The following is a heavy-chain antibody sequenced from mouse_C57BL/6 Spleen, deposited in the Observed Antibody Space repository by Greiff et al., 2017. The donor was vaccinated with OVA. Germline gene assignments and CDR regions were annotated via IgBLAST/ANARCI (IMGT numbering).Heavy chain of an antibody. CDR1: GFTFSSYG. J-gene: IGHJ1*03. Sequence: DVHLVESGGDLVKPGGSLKLSCAASGFTFSSYGMSWVRQTPDKRLEWVATISSGGSYTYYPDSVKGRFTISRDNAKNTLYLQMSSLKSEDTAMYYCARQNYGSSFWYFDVWGTGTTVTVSS. CDR2: ISSGGSYT. D-gene: IGHD1-1*01. V-gene: IGHV5-6*01. CDR3: ARQNYGSSFWYFDV.